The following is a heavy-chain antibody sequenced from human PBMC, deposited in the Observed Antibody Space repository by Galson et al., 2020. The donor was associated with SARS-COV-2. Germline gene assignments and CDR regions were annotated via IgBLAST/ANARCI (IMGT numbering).Heavy chain of an antibody. CDR1: GDSISTSNYY. CDR2: FYYRGST. Sequence: SETLSLTCTVSGDSISTSNYYWGWIRQPPGKGLEWIGTFYYRGSTYYNTSLKSRVTISVATSKNQFSLKLSSVTAADTAVYYCARGRDYYYDSGAYSFGYWGQGTLVTVSS. CDR3: ARGRDYYYDSGAYSFGY. D-gene: IGHD3-22*01. V-gene: IGHV4-39*01. J-gene: IGHJ4*02.